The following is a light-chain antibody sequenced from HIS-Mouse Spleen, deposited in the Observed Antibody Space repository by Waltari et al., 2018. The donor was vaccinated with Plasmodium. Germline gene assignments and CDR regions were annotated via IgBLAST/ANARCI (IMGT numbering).Light chain of an antibody. CDR1: ALPNNY. Sequence: SYELTQPPSVSVSPGQTARIPCSGDALPNNYAYLYQQKACQAPGLVIYEDSKRPSGIPERFSGSSSGTMATLTISGAQVEDEADYYCYSTDSSGNHRVFGGGTKLTVL. CDR3: YSTDSSGNHRV. CDR2: EDS. V-gene: IGLV3-10*01. J-gene: IGLJ3*02.